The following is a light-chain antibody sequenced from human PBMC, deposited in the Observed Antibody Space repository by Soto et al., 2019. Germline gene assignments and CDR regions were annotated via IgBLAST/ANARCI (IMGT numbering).Light chain of an antibody. J-gene: IGKJ5*01. CDR1: QSISSY. Sequence: PSSLSASVGDRVTITCRASQSISSYLNWYQQKPGKAPKLLIYGASKLQSGVQSRFRGGGSGTNFTLTISSLQPEDVETYYCQNYNSAPITFGQGTRLEIK. CDR3: QNYNSAPIT. V-gene: IGKV1-27*01. CDR2: GAS.